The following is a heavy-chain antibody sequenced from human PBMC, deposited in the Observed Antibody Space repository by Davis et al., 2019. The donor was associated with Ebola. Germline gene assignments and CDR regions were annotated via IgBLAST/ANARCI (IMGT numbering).Heavy chain of an antibody. CDR1: GFTFSNSA. J-gene: IGHJ4*02. V-gene: IGHV3-35*01. Sequence: PGGSLRLSCAASGFTFSNSAMNWVHPAPGKGLEWVSGVSWNGSRTHYADSVKGRFIISRDNSKNTLYLQINSLRAEDTAVYYCARHDCSGGSCYRRYYFDYWGQGTLVTVSS. CDR3: ARHDCSGGSCYRRYYFDY. CDR2: VSWNGSRT. D-gene: IGHD2-15*01.